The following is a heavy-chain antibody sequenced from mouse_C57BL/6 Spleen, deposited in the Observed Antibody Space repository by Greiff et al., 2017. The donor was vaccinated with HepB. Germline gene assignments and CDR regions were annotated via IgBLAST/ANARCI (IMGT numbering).Heavy chain of an antibody. J-gene: IGHJ2*01. CDR1: GFTFSNYW. CDR2: IRLKSDNYAT. Sequence: EVKVEESGGGLVQPGGSMKLSCVASGFTFSNYWMNWVRQTPEKGLEWVAQIRLKSDNYATHYAESVKGRFTISRDDSKSSVYLQMNNLRAEDTGIYYCTSYYSNYRTFFDYWGQGTTLTVSS. D-gene: IGHD2-5*01. V-gene: IGHV6-3*01. CDR3: TSYYSNYRTFFDY.